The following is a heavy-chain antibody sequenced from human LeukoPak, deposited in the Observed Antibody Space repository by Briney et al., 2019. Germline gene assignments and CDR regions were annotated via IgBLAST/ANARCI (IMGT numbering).Heavy chain of an antibody. CDR3: AKDGPFSIAAAATYSQIDY. CDR1: GFTFSSYS. J-gene: IGHJ4*02. Sequence: GGSLRLSCEASGFTFSSYSMNWVRQAPGRGLEWVAVVSGDGDGKYYVDSVKGRFTISRDNSRNTLYLQMNSLRPDDTAVYYCAKDGPFSIAAAATYSQIDYWGQGTLVTVSS. D-gene: IGHD6-13*01. V-gene: IGHV3-30*18. CDR2: VSGDGDGK.